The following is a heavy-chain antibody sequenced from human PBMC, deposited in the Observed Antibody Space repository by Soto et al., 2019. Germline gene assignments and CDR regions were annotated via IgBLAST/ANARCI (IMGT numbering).Heavy chain of an antibody. D-gene: IGHD3-22*01. CDR3: ARGDYNDSHGYQNYFES. CDR2: ISGYNGNT. Sequence: QVQLVQSGAEVRKPGASVKVSCKASGYTFTNYGITWVRRAPGQGLEWMGWISGYNGNTKYAQTLQGRVTLTTATALNPGCREGRSVRSDDTAVYYCARGDYNDSHGYQNYFESWGQGTLDTVSS. CDR1: GYTFTNYG. V-gene: IGHV1-18*01. J-gene: IGHJ4*02.